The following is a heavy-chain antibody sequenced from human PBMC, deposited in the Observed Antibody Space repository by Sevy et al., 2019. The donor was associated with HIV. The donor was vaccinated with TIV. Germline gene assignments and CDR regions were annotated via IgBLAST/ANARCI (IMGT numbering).Heavy chain of an antibody. CDR2: IFYSGSP. CDR1: GDSISNYY. V-gene: IGHV4-59*12. J-gene: IGHJ4*02. CDR3: XXXXXXSQFYLDY. Sequence: SETLSLTCTVSGDSISNYYLSWIRQPPGKGLEWIGYIFYSGSPNYNPSLESRVTISKDTSKNQLSLKLSSVTAADTXXXXXXXXXXXSQFYLDYWGQGTLVTVSS. D-gene: IGHD1-26*01.